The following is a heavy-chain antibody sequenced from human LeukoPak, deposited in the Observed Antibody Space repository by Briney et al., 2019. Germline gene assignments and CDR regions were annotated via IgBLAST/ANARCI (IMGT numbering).Heavy chain of an antibody. CDR3: ARGPLLLWFGELDSSYGMDV. D-gene: IGHD3-10*01. Sequence: SETLSLTCTVSGGSISSYYWSWIRQPPGKGLEWIGYIYYSGSTNYNPSLKSRVTISVDTSKNQFSQKLSSVSAADTAVYYCARGPLLLWFGELDSSYGMDVWGQGTTVTVSS. V-gene: IGHV4-59*01. CDR1: GGSISSYY. CDR2: IYYSGST. J-gene: IGHJ6*02.